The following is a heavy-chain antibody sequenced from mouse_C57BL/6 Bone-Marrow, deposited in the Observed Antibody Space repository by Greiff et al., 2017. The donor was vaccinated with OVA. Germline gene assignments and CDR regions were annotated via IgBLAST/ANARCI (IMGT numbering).Heavy chain of an antibody. V-gene: IGHV1-53*01. CDR2: INPSNGGT. Sequence: QVQLQQSGTELVKPGASVKLSCKASGYTFTSYWMHWVKQRPGQGLEWIGNINPSNGGTNYNEKFKSKATLTVDKSSSTAYMQLSSLTSEDSAVYYCARPVTPNWYFDVWGTGTTVTVSS. CDR1: GYTFTSYW. D-gene: IGHD2-5*01. J-gene: IGHJ1*03. CDR3: ARPVTPNWYFDV.